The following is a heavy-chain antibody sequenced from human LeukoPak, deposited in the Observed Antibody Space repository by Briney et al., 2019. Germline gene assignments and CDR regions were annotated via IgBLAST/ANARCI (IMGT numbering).Heavy chain of an antibody. CDR1: GFTLSTNA. CDR3: AKDVGKWESLHFFDY. Sequence: GGSLRLSCLTSGFTLSTNAMGWVRRAPGKGLEWISGISGSGTSTYYADSVKGRFTISRDDSRNTLYLQMNSLRGDDTAVYYCAKDVGKWESLHFFDYWGQGTLVTVSS. V-gene: IGHV3-23*01. J-gene: IGHJ4*02. CDR2: ISGSGTST. D-gene: IGHD1-26*01.